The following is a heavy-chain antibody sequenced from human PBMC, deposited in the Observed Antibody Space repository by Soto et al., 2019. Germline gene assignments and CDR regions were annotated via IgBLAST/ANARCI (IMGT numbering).Heavy chain of an antibody. CDR3: ARRLYYDSSGFEGGGMDV. CDR1: DGYIRSSGDY. D-gene: IGHD3-22*01. Sequence: SETQSLTCTVSDGYIRSSGDYWGWIRQPPGKGLEWIGSIYYSGSTYYNPSLKSRVTISVDTSKNQFSLKLSSVTAADTAVYYCARRLYYDSSGFEGGGMDVWGQGTTVTVSS. V-gene: IGHV4-39*01. J-gene: IGHJ6*02. CDR2: IYYSGST.